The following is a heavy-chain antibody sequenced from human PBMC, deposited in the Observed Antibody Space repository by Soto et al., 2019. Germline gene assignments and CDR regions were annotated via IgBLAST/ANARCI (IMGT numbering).Heavy chain of an antibody. V-gene: IGHV1-2*04. CDR1: GYTFTGYY. Sequence: ASVKVSCKASGYTFTGYYMHWVRQAPGQGLEWMGWINPNSGGTNYAQKFQGWVTMTRDTSISTAYMELSRLRSDDTAVYYCARRSKVAAAVNDAFDIWGQGTMVTVSS. CDR2: INPNSGGT. J-gene: IGHJ3*02. D-gene: IGHD6-13*01. CDR3: ARRSKVAAAVNDAFDI.